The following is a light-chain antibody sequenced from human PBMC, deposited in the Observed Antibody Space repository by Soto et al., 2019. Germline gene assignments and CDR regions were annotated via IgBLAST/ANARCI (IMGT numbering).Light chain of an antibody. CDR3: QQRSNWPPIT. CDR2: DAS. J-gene: IGKJ5*01. Sequence: EIVLTQSPATLSLSPGERATLSCRASQSVSSYLVWYQQKPCQPPRLLIYDASNRAAGIPSRFSGSGSGTDFTLTISSLEPEDFAVYYCQQRSNWPPITFGQGTRLEIK. CDR1: QSVSSY. V-gene: IGKV3-11*01.